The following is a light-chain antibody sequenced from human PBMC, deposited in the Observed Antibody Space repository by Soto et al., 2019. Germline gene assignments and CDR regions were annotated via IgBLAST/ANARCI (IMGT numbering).Light chain of an antibody. CDR3: SSYTSSSTPWV. J-gene: IGLJ1*01. CDR2: EVT. CDR1: SSDVGGYNY. Sequence: QSVLTQPASVSGSPGQSITISCTGTSSDVGGYNYVSWYQHHPGKAPKLMIYEVTNRPLGVSNRFSGSKSGNAASLTISWLQAEDEADYYCSSYTSSSTPWVFGTGTKVP. V-gene: IGLV2-14*01.